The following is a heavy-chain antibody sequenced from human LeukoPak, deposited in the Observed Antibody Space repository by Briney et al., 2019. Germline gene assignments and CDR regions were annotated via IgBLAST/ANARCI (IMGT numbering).Heavy chain of an antibody. V-gene: IGHV1-24*01. J-gene: IGHJ3*02. CDR1: GYCLSKLS. CDR2: FDPEDGET. Sequence: ASVKVSCNVSGYCLSKLSMQWVRQDPGKGLEWMGSFDPEDGETMYSQNLRGTVTMTEDTSTDTAYLELSSLRCEDTAVYYCATDSGRIYCSGDCCHDLDICGQGTMVTVSS. D-gene: IGHD2-21*02. CDR3: ATDSGRIYCSGDCCHDLDI.